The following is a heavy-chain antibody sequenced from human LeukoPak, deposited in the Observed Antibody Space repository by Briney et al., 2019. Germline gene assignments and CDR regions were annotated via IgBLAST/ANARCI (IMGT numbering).Heavy chain of an antibody. CDR2: INHSGST. V-gene: IGHV4-34*01. Sequence: SETLSLTCAVYGGSFSGYYWSWTRQPPGKGLEWIGEINHSGSTNYNPSLESRVTISVDTSKNQFSLKLSSVTAADTAVYYCAKGKDFWTLPAPFDYWGQGTLVTVSS. CDR1: GGSFSGYY. CDR3: AKGKDFWTLPAPFDY. D-gene: IGHD3/OR15-3a*01. J-gene: IGHJ4*02.